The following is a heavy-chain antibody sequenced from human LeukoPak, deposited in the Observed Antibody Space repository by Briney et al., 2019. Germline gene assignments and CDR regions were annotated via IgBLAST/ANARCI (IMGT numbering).Heavy chain of an antibody. J-gene: IGHJ4*02. CDR2: ISSAGSPI. CDR1: GFIFIRDS. D-gene: IGHD2-8*02. Sequence: PWGSLRLSWAASGFIFIRDSMNWVRQVPGKGLEWISYISSAGSPIYYADSVKGRFTISRDNAKNSLSLQMNSLRDEDTAMYYCARRGFCTGVVCQGIDYWGQGILVTVSS. CDR3: ARRGFCTGVVCQGIDY. V-gene: IGHV3-48*02.